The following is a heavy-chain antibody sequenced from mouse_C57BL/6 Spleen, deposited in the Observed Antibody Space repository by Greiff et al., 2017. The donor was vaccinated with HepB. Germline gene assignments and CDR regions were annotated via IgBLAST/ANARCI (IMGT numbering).Heavy chain of an antibody. Sequence: VQLQQSGAELVKPGASVKISCKASGYAFSSYWMNWVKQRPGKGLEWIGQIYPGDGDTNYNGKFKGKATLTADKSSSTAYMQLSSLTSEDSAVYFCSRVGLCTLVWYFDVWGTGTTVTVSS. V-gene: IGHV1-80*01. CDR1: GYAFSSYW. D-gene: IGHD1-1*02. J-gene: IGHJ1*03. CDR3: SRVGLCTLVWYFDV. CDR2: IYPGDGDT.